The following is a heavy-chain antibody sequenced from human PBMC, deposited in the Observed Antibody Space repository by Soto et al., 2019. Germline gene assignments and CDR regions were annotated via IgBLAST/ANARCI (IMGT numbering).Heavy chain of an antibody. D-gene: IGHD3-3*01. J-gene: IGHJ4*02. Sequence: QVQLQQSGPGLVKPSQTLSLTCAISGDSVSSNSAAWNWIRQSPSRGLEWLGRTYYRSKWYNDYAVSVKSRITINPDTSNNQFSLQLNSVTPEDTAVYYCARDRGPIFGVVITYFDYWGQGTLVTVSS. V-gene: IGHV6-1*01. CDR3: ARDRGPIFGVVITYFDY. CDR2: TYYRSKWYN. CDR1: GDSVSSNSAA.